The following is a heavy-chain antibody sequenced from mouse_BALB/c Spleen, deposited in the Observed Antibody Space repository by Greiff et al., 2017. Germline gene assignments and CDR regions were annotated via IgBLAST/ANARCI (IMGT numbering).Heavy chain of an antibody. CDR1: GYTFTDYA. CDR2: ISTYYGNT. J-gene: IGHJ4*01. CDR3: ASGYYYGSSPYAMDY. Sequence: QVQLQQSGPELVRPGVSVKLSCKGSGYTFTDYAMHWVKQSHAKSLEWIGVISTYYGNTNYNQKFKGKATMTVDKSSSTAYMELARLTAEDSAIYYGASGYYYGSSPYAMDYWGQGTSVTVSS. D-gene: IGHD1-1*01. V-gene: IGHV1-67*01.